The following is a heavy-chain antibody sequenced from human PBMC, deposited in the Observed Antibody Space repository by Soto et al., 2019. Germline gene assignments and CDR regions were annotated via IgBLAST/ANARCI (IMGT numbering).Heavy chain of an antibody. CDR3: ARDRSSGYSFDY. V-gene: IGHV4-31*03. CDR1: GGSISSGGYY. D-gene: IGHD3-22*01. Sequence: SETQYLTSTVAGGSISSGGYYWSWIRQHPGKGLEWIGYIYYSGSTYYNPSLKSRVTISVDTSKNQFSLKLSSVTAADTAVYYCARDRSSGYSFDYWGQGTLVTVSS. CDR2: IYYSGST. J-gene: IGHJ4*02.